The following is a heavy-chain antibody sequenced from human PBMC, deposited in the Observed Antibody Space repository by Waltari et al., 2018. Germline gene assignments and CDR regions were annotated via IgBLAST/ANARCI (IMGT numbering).Heavy chain of an antibody. CDR3: ARRQYGGFYFDY. CDR1: GGSISSSSYY. CDR2: IYYSGST. V-gene: IGHV4-39*01. J-gene: IGHJ4*02. D-gene: IGHD5-12*01. Sequence: QLQLQESGPGLVKPSETLSLTCTVSGGSISSSSYYWGWIRQPPGKGLEWIGSIYYSGSTYYNPSLKSRVTISVDTSKNQFSLKLSSVTAADTAVYYCARRQYGGFYFDYWGQGTLVTVSS.